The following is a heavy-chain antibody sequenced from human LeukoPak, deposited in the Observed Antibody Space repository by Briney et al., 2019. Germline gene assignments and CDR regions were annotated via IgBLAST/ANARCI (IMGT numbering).Heavy chain of an antibody. V-gene: IGHV4-34*01. J-gene: IGHJ1*01. D-gene: IGHD3-9*01. Sequence: SETLSLTCAVYGGSFSGYYWSWIRQPPGKGLEWIGEINHSGSTNYNPSLKSRVTISEATSKNQFSLKLSSVTAADTAVYYCARGTARYFAWLLSYWGQGTLVTVSS. CDR2: INHSGST. CDR3: ARGTARYFAWLLSY. CDR1: GGSFSGYY.